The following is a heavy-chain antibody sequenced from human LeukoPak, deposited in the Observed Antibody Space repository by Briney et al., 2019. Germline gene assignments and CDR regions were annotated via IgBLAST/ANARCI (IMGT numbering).Heavy chain of an antibody. CDR2: ISDGGDTT. D-gene: IGHD4-17*01. CDR3: ARDPNGDYIGAFEF. Sequence: GGSLRLSCAASGFTFSNNGMTWVRQAPGKGMEWVTGISDGGDTTYDAGSVKGRFTVSRDNSKNILYLQMNSLRAEDAAQYFCARDPNGDYIGAFEFWGQGTGVTVSS. V-gene: IGHV3-23*01. CDR1: GFTFSNNG. J-gene: IGHJ3*01.